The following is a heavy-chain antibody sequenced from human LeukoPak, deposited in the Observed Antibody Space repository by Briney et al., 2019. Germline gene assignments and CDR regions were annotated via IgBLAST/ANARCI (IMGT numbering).Heavy chain of an antibody. Sequence: GSLRLSCAASGFTFSSYGMHWVRQAPGKGLEWLAVISYDGSNKYYADSVKGRFTISRDNSKNTLYLQMNSLRAEDTAVYYCAKDPYYYDSSGYYDYWGQGTLVTVSS. CDR2: ISYDGSNK. V-gene: IGHV3-30*18. D-gene: IGHD3-22*01. CDR3: AKDPYYYDSSGYYDY. J-gene: IGHJ4*02. CDR1: GFTFSSYG.